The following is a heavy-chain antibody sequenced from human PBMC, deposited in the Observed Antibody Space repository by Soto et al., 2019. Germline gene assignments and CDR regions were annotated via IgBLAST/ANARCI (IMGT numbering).Heavy chain of an antibody. D-gene: IGHD2-15*01. CDR2: VSVSNGVT. J-gene: IGHJ4*02. CDR3: ASPGYCSGGSCYTWVY. CDR1: GYTFTHFD. Sequence: ASVKVSCKTSGYTFTHFDINWVRQAPGQRPEWMGWVSVSNGVTNYAQKLQGRVTMTTDTSTSTAYMELRSLRSDDTAVYYCASPGYCSGGSCYTWVYWGQGTLVTVSS. V-gene: IGHV1-18*01.